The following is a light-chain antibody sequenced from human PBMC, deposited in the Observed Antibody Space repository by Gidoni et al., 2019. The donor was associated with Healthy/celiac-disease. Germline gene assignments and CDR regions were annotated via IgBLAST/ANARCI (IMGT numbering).Light chain of an antibody. J-gene: IGKJ3*01. Sequence: DIVMTQSPLSLPVTPGEPASISCRSSQSLLHSNGYNYLDWYLQKPGQSPQLLIYLGSNRASGVPDRFSGIGSGTDFTLKISRVEAEDVGVYYCMQALQTPLFTFGPXTKVDIK. V-gene: IGKV2-28*01. CDR1: QSLLHSNGYNY. CDR2: LGS. CDR3: MQALQTPLFT.